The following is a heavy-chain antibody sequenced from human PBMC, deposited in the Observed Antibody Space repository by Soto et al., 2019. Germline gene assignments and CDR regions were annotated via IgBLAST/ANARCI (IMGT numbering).Heavy chain of an antibody. J-gene: IGHJ4*02. Sequence: QVQLQESGPGLVKPSGTLSLTCAVSSGSISSANWWSWVRQPPGKGLEWIGEIYLGGTTNYNPSLKSRVTMSIDNYQHQFFLILASVTAADTAVYYCARHLSTPGTRGFDSWGQGTLVTVSS. CDR3: ARHLSTPGTRGFDS. CDR1: SGSISSANW. V-gene: IGHV4-4*02. CDR2: IYLGGTT.